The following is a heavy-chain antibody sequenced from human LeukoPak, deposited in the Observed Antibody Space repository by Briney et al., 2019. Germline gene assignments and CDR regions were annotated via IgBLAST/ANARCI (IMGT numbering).Heavy chain of an antibody. CDR3: ARELYDRSGYLDAFDI. Sequence: SETLSLTCTVSGGSISSYYWSWIRQPPGKGLEWIGYIYYSGSTNYNPSLKSRVTISVDTSKNQFSLKLSSVTAADTAVYYCARELYDRSGYLDAFDIWGQGTMVTVSS. CDR2: IYYSGST. V-gene: IGHV4-59*01. J-gene: IGHJ3*02. CDR1: GGSISSYY. D-gene: IGHD3-22*01.